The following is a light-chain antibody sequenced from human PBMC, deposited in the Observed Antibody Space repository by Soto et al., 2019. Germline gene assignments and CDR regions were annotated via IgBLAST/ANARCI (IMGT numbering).Light chain of an antibody. CDR1: SSDIGGYKY. J-gene: IGLJ2*01. Sequence: QSALTQPASVSGSPGQSITISCTGTSSDIGGYKYVSWYQQHPGEAPKLIIYDVTNRPSGVSNHFSGFKSGNTASLTISGLQTEDEADYYCSSYTSSNTVTFGGGTKLTVL. CDR3: SSYTSSNTVT. V-gene: IGLV2-14*03. CDR2: DVT.